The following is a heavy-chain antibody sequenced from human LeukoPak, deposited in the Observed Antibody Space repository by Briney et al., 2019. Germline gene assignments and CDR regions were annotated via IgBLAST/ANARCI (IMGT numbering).Heavy chain of an antibody. V-gene: IGHV4-38-2*01. D-gene: IGHD3-22*01. CDR2: IYHSGST. Sequence: SETLSLPCAVSSYSIRSGYYWGWMRQPPGKGLEWIGSIYHSGSTYYNPSLKSRVTISVDTSKNQFSLKLSSVTAADTAVYYCARQAYDSSGYYSEDYWGQGTLVTVSS. CDR3: ARQAYDSSGYYSEDY. J-gene: IGHJ4*02. CDR1: SYSIRSGYY.